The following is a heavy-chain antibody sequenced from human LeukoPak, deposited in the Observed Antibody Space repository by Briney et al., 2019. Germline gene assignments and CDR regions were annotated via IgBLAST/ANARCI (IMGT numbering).Heavy chain of an antibody. CDR2: INSDGSNT. Sequence: GGSLRLSCTTSGFTVTNYWMHWVRQAPGKGLVWVSRINSDGSNTNYAGSVKGRFTISRDNARNTLYLQMNSLRAEDTAVYYCAGGLSDYYYTVGYWGQGALVTVSS. CDR3: AGGLSDYYYTVGY. J-gene: IGHJ4*02. V-gene: IGHV3-74*01. CDR1: GFTVTNYW. D-gene: IGHD3-22*01.